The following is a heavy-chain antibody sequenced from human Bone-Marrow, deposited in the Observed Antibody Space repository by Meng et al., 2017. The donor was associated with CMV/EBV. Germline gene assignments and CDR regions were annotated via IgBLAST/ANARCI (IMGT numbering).Heavy chain of an antibody. V-gene: IGHV3-30*04. CDR1: GFTFSTYA. Sequence: GGSLRLSCAASGFTFSTYAMHWVRQAPGKGLEWVAVISYDGSNKYYADSVKGRFTISRDNSKNTLYLQMNSLRAEDTAMYYCARDPASAWVSDSSPNYWFDPWGQGTLVTVSS. J-gene: IGHJ5*02. D-gene: IGHD3-22*01. CDR2: ISYDGSNK. CDR3: ARDPASAWVSDSSPNYWFDP.